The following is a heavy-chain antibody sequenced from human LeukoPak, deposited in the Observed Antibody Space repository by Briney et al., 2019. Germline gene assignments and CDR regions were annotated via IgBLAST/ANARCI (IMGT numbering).Heavy chain of an antibody. CDR3: AKDPPYCSSTSCPFDY. CDR1: GFTFSSYA. Sequence: GGSLRLSCAASGFTFSSYAMSWVRQAPGKGLEWVSAISGSGGSTYYADSVKGRFTISRDNSKNTLYLQMNSLRAEDTAVYYCAKDPPYCSSTSCPFDYWGQGTLVTVSS. V-gene: IGHV3-23*01. J-gene: IGHJ4*02. CDR2: ISGSGGST. D-gene: IGHD2-2*01.